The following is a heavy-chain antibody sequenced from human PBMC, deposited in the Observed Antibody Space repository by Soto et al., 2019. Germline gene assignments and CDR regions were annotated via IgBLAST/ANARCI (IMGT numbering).Heavy chain of an antibody. Sequence: PXETLTLSWRLSGASSGGHYGAWIGQSPGQALGWVAHMFYSGSRGITTNPSLKSRVSISVATSTNNISLRLPSVTAADTAVSYCARAFYDSSAAGVAFDLWGPGTLVTV. D-gene: IGHD3-16*01. CDR1: GASSGGHY. CDR3: ARAFYDSSAAGVAFDL. CDR2: MFYSGSRGI. V-gene: IGHV4-59*11. J-gene: IGHJ3*01.